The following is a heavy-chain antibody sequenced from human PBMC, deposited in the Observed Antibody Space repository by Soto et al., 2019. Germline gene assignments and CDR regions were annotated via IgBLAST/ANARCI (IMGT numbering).Heavy chain of an antibody. J-gene: IGHJ5*02. V-gene: IGHV3-23*01. D-gene: IGHD2-2*01. CDR2: LSDGGGST. CDR1: GFSFSNYS. Sequence: PXGFLELSCAASGFSFSNYSVSWVRKAPGKGLEWVSGLSDGGGSTFYADSVKGRFTISRDNAKNTLYLQMSSLRAEDTAVYYCAKEGNTSPYNWFDPWGQGTLVTVSS. CDR3: AKEGNTSPYNWFDP.